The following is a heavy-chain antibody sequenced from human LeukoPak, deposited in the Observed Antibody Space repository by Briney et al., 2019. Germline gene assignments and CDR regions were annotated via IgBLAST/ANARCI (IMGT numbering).Heavy chain of an antibody. D-gene: IGHD2-2*01. CDR3: ARLWGGVVPADDAFDI. V-gene: IGHV5-51*01. CDR2: IHPGDSDT. Sequence: GESLKISCTGSGYNFARYRIGWVRQMPGKGLEWMGIIHPGDSDTTYSPSFQGQATISADKSIRTAYLQWSSLRASGTAMYYCARLWGGVVPADDAFDIWGQGTMVTVSS. CDR1: GYNFARYR. J-gene: IGHJ3*02.